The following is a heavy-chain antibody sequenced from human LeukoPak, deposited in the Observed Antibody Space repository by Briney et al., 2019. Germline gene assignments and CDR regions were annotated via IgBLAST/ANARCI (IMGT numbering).Heavy chain of an antibody. CDR1: GYTFTGYD. D-gene: IGHD5-18*01. CDR3: ARVDTAMGAYYYYYYMDV. Sequence: ASVKVSCKASGYTFTGYDINWVRQATGQGLEWMGWMNPNSGNTGYAQKFQGRVTMTRNTSISTAYMELSSLRSEDTAVYYCARVDTAMGAYYYYYYMDVWGKGTTVTVSS. V-gene: IGHV1-8*01. J-gene: IGHJ6*03. CDR2: MNPNSGNT.